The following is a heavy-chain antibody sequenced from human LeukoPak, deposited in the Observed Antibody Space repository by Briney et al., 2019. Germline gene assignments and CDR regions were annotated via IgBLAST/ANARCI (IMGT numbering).Heavy chain of an antibody. Sequence: PGGSLRLSCAASGFTVSSNYTSWVRQAPGKGLEWVSVIYSGGSTYYADSVKGRFTISRDNSKNTLYLQMNSLRAEDTAVYYCARIASPWYYFDYWGQGTLVTVSS. CDR3: ARIASPWYYFDY. D-gene: IGHD3-3*02. V-gene: IGHV3-53*01. CDR2: IYSGGST. J-gene: IGHJ4*02. CDR1: GFTVSSNY.